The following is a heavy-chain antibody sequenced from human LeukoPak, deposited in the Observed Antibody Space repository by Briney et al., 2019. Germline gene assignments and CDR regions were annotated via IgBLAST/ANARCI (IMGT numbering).Heavy chain of an antibody. CDR1: GFTFSSYG. V-gene: IGHV3-30*19. Sequence: GGSLRLSCAASGFTFSSYGMHWVRQAPGKGLEWVAVISYDGSNKYYADSVKGRFTISRDNSKNTLYLQMNSLRAEDTAVYYCAREGIAARPIYWGQGTLVTVSS. J-gene: IGHJ4*02. D-gene: IGHD6-6*01. CDR2: ISYDGSNK. CDR3: AREGIAARPIY.